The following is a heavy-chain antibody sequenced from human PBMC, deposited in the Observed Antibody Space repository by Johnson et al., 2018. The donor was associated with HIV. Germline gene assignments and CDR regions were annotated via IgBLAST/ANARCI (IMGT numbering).Heavy chain of an antibody. V-gene: IGHV3-30*18. CDR1: GFTFSIYG. J-gene: IGHJ3*02. Sequence: QVQLVESGGGVVQPGRSLRLSCAASGFTFSIYGMHWVRQAPGKGLEWVAFISYDGSNKYYADSVKGRFTISRDNSKNTLYLQMNRLRAEDTAVYYCAKGPYYYDSSDDTDAFDMWGQGTLVTVSS. CDR2: ISYDGSNK. CDR3: AKGPYYYDSSDDTDAFDM. D-gene: IGHD3-22*01.